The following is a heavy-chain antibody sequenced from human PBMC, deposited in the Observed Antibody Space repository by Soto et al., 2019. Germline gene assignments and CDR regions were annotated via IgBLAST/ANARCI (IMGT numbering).Heavy chain of an antibody. CDR1: GDSISSSSYY. V-gene: IGHV4-39*07. Sequence: PSETLSLTCTVSGDSISSSSYYWGWIRQPPGKGLEWIGSIYYSGSTYYNPSLQSRVTISVDTSKNQFSLKLSSVTAADTAVYYCARRRGYSYGDFDYWGQGTLVTVSS. D-gene: IGHD5-18*01. J-gene: IGHJ4*02. CDR2: IYYSGST. CDR3: ARRRGYSYGDFDY.